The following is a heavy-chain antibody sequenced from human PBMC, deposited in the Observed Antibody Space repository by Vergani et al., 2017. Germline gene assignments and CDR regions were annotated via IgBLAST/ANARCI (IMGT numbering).Heavy chain of an antibody. J-gene: IGHJ6*02. CDR2: INPNSGGT. V-gene: IGHV1-2*02. CDR1: GYTFTGYY. CDR3: ARAGGPVATIGGDYYYGMDV. Sequence: QVQLVQSGAEVKKPGASVKVSCKASGYTFTGYYMHWVRQAPGQGLEWMGWINPNSGGTNYAQKFQGRVTITADKSTGTAYMELSSLRSEDTAVYYCARAGGPVATIGGDYYYGMDVWGQGTTVTVSS. D-gene: IGHD5-12*01.